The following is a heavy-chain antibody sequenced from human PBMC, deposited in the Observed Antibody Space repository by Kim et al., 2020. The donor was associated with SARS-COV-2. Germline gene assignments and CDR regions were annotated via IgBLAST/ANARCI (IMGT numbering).Heavy chain of an antibody. J-gene: IGHJ6*03. CDR3: ARDGVPEYSSGWYGYMDV. V-gene: IGHV4-59*01. D-gene: IGHD6-19*01. CDR1: GGSISSYY. Sequence: SETLSLTCTVSGGSISSYYWSWIRQPPGKGLEWIGYIYYSGSTNYNPSLKSRVTISVDTSKNQFSLKLSSVTAADTAVYYCARDGVPEYSSGWYGYMDVWGKGTTVTVSS. CDR2: IYYSGST.